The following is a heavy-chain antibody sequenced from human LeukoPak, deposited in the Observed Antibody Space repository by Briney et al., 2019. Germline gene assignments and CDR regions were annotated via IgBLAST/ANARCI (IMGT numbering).Heavy chain of an antibody. CDR1: GGSISSSNW. Sequence: SETLSLTCAVSGGSISSSNWWSWVRQPPGKGLEWIGEIYHSGTTNYNPSLKSRVTMSVDKSKNQFSLKLGSVTAADTAVYYCASRTGYCSSTSCYSFDSWGQGTLVTVSS. V-gene: IGHV4-4*02. CDR2: IYHSGTT. J-gene: IGHJ4*02. CDR3: ASRTGYCSSTSCYSFDS. D-gene: IGHD2-2*02.